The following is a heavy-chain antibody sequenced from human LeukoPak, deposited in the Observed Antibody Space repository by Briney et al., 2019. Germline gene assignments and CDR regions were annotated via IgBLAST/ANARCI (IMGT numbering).Heavy chain of an antibody. CDR3: ARLARLTLIRGVTGYHSLDV. J-gene: IGHJ6*04. CDR1: GGSMDSFY. D-gene: IGHD3-10*01. Sequence: PSETLSLTCIVSGGSMDSFYWSWIRQSPGGGLEWIGYIYYSGTTNYNPSLRSRLTISVDTYKNQSSLKLSSVTAADTAVYYCARLARLTLIRGVTGYHSLDVWGKGTKVTVSS. V-gene: IGHV4-59*01. CDR2: IYYSGTT.